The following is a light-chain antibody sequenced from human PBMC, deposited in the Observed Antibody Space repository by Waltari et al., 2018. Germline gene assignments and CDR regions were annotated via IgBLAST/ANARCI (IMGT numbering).Light chain of an antibody. J-gene: IGLJ3*02. V-gene: IGLV3-10*01. CDR1: ALPKKY. CDR2: EDI. CDR3: YSTDFSGHDRV. Sequence: YELTQPPSVSVSPGQTARITCSGDALPKKYAHWYQQKSGQAPVLVIYEDIKRPTGIPERFSGSSSGTTATLTISGAHVEDEADYYCYSTDFSGHDRVFGGGTKLTVL.